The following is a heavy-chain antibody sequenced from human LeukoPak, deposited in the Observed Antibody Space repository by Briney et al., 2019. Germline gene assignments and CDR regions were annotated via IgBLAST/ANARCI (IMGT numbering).Heavy chain of an antibody. V-gene: IGHV1-46*01. D-gene: IGHD2-2*01. Sequence: ASVKVSCKASGYTFTSNYIHWVRQAPGQGLEWMGMIYPRDGSTSYAQKFQGRVTVTRDTSTSTVYMELSGLGSDDTATYYCTRAQSYCTSTSCSADYWGQGTLVTVSS. J-gene: IGHJ4*02. CDR2: IYPRDGST. CDR1: GYTFTSNY. CDR3: TRAQSYCTSTSCSADY.